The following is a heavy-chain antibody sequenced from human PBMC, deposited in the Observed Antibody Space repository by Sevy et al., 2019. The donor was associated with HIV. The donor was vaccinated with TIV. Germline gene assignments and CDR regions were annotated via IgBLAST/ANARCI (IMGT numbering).Heavy chain of an antibody. CDR3: ANNNSGYYYDY. J-gene: IGHJ4*02. Sequence: GGLRLSCAASGFTFSSYAMSWVRQAPGKGLEWVSGISSSGAGTYYADSVKGRFTISRDNSKDTLYLQMNSLRAEDTAVYYCANNNSGYYYDYWGQGTLVTVSS. V-gene: IGHV3-23*01. D-gene: IGHD3-22*01. CDR2: ISSSGAGT. CDR1: GFTFSSYA.